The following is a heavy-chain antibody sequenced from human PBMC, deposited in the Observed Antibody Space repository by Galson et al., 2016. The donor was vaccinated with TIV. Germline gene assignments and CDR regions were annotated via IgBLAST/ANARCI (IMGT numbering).Heavy chain of an antibody. V-gene: IGHV3-33*01. J-gene: IGHJ4*02. CDR1: GFTFGSYG. CDR3: ARARYSNGWFTDF. Sequence: SLRLSCAASGFTFGSYGMHWVRQAPGKGLEWVAVMWFDGSDIYYADSVKGRFTISRDNSKNTLYLQMNSLRGEDTAVYYCARARYSNGWFTDFWGQGILVTVSS. D-gene: IGHD6-19*01. CDR2: MWFDGSDI.